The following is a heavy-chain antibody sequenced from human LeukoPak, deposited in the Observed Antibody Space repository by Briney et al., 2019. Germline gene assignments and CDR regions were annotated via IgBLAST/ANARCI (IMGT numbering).Heavy chain of an antibody. J-gene: IGHJ4*02. CDR1: GFNVSYYG. CDR2: ISFSNSTL. CDR3: AGGGATSFDY. Sequence: GGSLRLSCAASGFNVSYYGMNWVRQAPGQGLEWVSYISFSNSTLYYADSVRGRFTISRDNAKNSLSLQMNSLRAEDTAVYYCAGGGATSFDYWGQGILVTVSS. V-gene: IGHV3-48*04. D-gene: IGHD5-12*01.